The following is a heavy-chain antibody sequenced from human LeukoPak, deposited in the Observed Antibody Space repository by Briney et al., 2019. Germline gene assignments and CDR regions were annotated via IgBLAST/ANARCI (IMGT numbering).Heavy chain of an antibody. J-gene: IGHJ4*02. CDR2: IRYDGSNK. CDR1: GFSFSSYG. V-gene: IGHV3-30*02. Sequence: GGSLRLSCTASGFSFSSYGMHWVRQAPGKGLEWVAFIRYDGSNKYHADSVKGRFTISRDNSKNTLYLQMNSLRVEDTAVYYCARDLYRIVVVPHYFDYWGQGTLVTVSS. CDR3: ARDLYRIVVVPHYFDY. D-gene: IGHD3-22*01.